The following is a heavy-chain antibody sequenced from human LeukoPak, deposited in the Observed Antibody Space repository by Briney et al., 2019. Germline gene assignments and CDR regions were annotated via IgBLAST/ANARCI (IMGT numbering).Heavy chain of an antibody. V-gene: IGHV3-48*03. D-gene: IGHD1-26*01. CDR3: ARSGRGGAFDI. J-gene: IGHJ3*02. CDR1: GFTFSSYE. CDR2: ISSSGSTI. Sequence: PGGSLRLSCAASGFTFSSYEMNWVRQAPGKGPEWVSYISSSGSTIYYADSVKGRFTISRDNAKNTVYLQMNSLRAEDTAVYYCARSGRGGAFDIWGQGTMVTVSS.